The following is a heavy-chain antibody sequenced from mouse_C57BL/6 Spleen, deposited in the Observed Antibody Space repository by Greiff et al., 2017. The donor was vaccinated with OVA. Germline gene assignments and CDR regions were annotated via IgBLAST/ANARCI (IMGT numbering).Heavy chain of an antibody. CDR2: IYPGDGDT. V-gene: IGHV1-80*01. D-gene: IGHD1-1*01. Sequence: VQLQQSGAELVKPGASVKISCKASGYAFSSYWMNWVKQRPGKGLEWIGQIYPGDGDTNYNGKFKGKATLTADKSSSTAYMQLSSLTSEDSAVYFCARSDYGSRRFAYWGQGTLVTVSA. CDR3: ARSDYGSRRFAY. J-gene: IGHJ3*01. CDR1: GYAFSSYW.